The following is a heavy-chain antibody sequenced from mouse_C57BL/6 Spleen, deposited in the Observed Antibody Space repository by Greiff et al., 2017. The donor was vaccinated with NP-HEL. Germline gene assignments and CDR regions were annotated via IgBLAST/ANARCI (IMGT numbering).Heavy chain of an antibody. V-gene: IGHV5-17*01. CDR3: ANDYGYAMDY. CDR2: ISSGSSTI. D-gene: IGHD2-4*01. Sequence: DVMLVESGGGLVKPGGSLKLSCAASGFTFSDYGMHWVRQAPEKGLEWVAYISSGSSTIYYADTVKGRFTISRDNAKNTLFLQMTSLRSEDTAMYYCANDYGYAMDYWGQGTSVTVSS. CDR1: GFTFSDYG. J-gene: IGHJ4*01.